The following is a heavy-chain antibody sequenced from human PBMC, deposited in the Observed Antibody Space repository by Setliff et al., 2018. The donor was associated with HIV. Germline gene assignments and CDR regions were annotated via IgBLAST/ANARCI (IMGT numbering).Heavy chain of an antibody. CDR2: INQDGSEK. CDR1: GFTFSNYW. CDR3: ARDLDEAVKDADNYVPLDL. D-gene: IGHD3-16*01. V-gene: IGHV3-7*03. Sequence: QPGGSLRLSCAASGFTFSNYWMSWVRQTPGKSLEWVANINQDGSEKYSVDSVKGRFTISRDNAKNSLFLQMNSLRAEDTAVYYCARDLDEAVKDADNYVPLDLWGQGTLVTVSS. J-gene: IGHJ5*02.